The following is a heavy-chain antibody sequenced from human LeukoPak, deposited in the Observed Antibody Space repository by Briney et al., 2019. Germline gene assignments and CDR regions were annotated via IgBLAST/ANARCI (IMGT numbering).Heavy chain of an antibody. D-gene: IGHD2-2*01. J-gene: IGHJ4*02. V-gene: IGHV4-4*02. CDR3: AREDPPGVDY. Sequence: PGGSLRLSCAASGFTFSSYAMNWVRQPPGKGLEWIGEIYHSANTNYNPSLKSRVTISLDKSRNQFSLILTSVTAADTAVYYCAREDPPGVDYWGQGTLVTVSS. CDR1: GFTFSSYAM. CDR2: IYHSANT.